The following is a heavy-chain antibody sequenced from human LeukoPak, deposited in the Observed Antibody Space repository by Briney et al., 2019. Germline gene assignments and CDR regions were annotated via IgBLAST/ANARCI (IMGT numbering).Heavy chain of an antibody. CDR3: ARDGWFGELLLNY. CDR2: IYYSGST. D-gene: IGHD3-10*01. J-gene: IGHJ4*02. Sequence: PSETLSLTCTVSGYSISSGYYWGWIRQPPGKGLKWIGSIYYSGSTYYNPSLKSRVTISVDTSKNQFSLKLSSVTAADTAVYYCARDGWFGELLLNYWGQGTLVTVSS. V-gene: IGHV4-38-2*02. CDR1: GYSISSGYY.